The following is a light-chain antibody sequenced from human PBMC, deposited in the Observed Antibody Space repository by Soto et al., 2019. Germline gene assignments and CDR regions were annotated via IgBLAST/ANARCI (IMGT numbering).Light chain of an antibody. V-gene: IGKV1-39*01. CDR2: AAS. CDR3: YQSYTTLVT. CDR1: QSIDNY. J-gene: IGKJ3*01. Sequence: DIQMTQSPSSLSASVGDRVTITCRTSQSIDNYLNWYQQKPGKAPTLLMYAASTLQSGVPSSFSRSGSETDFTLTISSLHPDDLATYYCYQSYTTLVTFGPGTKVDLK.